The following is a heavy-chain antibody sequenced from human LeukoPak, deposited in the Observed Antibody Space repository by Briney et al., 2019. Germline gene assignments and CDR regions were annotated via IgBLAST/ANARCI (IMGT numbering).Heavy chain of an antibody. V-gene: IGHV4-59*01. Sequence: SETLSLTCTVSGGSISSYYWSWIRQPPGKGLEWIGYIYYSGSTNYNPSLKSRVTISVDTSKNQFSLKLSSVTAADTAVYYCARSSGYYYSGSRNYFDYWGQGTLVTVSS. CDR2: IYYSGST. CDR1: GGSISSYY. D-gene: IGHD3-22*01. J-gene: IGHJ4*02. CDR3: ARSSGYYYSGSRNYFDY.